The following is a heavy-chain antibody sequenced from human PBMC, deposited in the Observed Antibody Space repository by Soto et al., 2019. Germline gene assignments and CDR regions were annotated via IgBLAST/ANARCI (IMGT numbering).Heavy chain of an antibody. J-gene: IGHJ4*02. Sequence: PSETLSLTCAVSGGSISSGGYSWGWIRQPPGKGLEWIGYIYHSGSTYYNPSLKSRVTISVDRSKNQFSLKLSSVTAADTAVYYCARTQGTMVRGVTRHYYFDYWGQGTLVTVSS. V-gene: IGHV4-30-2*01. D-gene: IGHD3-10*01. CDR2: IYHSGST. CDR1: GGSISSGGYS. CDR3: ARTQGTMVRGVTRHYYFDY.